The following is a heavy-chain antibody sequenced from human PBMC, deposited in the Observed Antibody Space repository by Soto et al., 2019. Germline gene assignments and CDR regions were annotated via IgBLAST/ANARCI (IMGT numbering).Heavy chain of an antibody. D-gene: IGHD3-22*01. V-gene: IGHV3-7*01. CDR3: ARCSNYYDSKASFDY. CDR2: IKQDGSEK. J-gene: IGHJ4*02. Sequence: GVSLRLSCVASGFTFSGYWMSWVRQAPGKGLEWVANIKQDGSEKDYVDSVKGRFTISRDNAKNSLYLQMNSLRAEDTAVYYCARCSNYYDSKASFDYWGQGTLVNVSS. CDR1: GFTFSGYW.